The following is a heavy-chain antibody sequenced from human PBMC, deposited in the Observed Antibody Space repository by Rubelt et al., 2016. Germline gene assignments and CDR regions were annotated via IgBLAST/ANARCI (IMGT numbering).Heavy chain of an antibody. Sequence: QVQLQESGPGLVKPSETLSLTCTVSGGSISSYYWSWIRQPPGKGLEWIGYFYYSGSTKYNPSLKSRVTISVDTSKNQFSLNLRSGTAADTAVYYCARDEHVDTAMVNWGQGTLVTVSS. V-gene: IGHV4-59*01. CDR3: ARDEHVDTAMVN. D-gene: IGHD5-18*01. CDR2: FYYSGST. CDR1: GGSISSYY. J-gene: IGHJ4*02.